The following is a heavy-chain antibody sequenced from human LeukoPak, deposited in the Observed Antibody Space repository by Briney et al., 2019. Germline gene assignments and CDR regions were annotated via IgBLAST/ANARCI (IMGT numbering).Heavy chain of an antibody. D-gene: IGHD7-27*01. CDR1: GYTFTGYY. J-gene: IGHJ3*02. CDR2: INPNSGGT. Sequence: ASVKFSCKASGYTFTGYYMHWVRQAPGQGLEWMGWINPNSGGTNYAQKFQGWVTMTRDTSISTAYMELSRLRSDDTAVYYCARDRAWGSGLDAFDIWGQGTMVTVSS. V-gene: IGHV1-2*04. CDR3: ARDRAWGSGLDAFDI.